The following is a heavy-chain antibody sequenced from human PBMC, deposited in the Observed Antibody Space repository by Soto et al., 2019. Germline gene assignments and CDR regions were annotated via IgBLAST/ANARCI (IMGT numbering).Heavy chain of an antibody. Sequence: QVQLVESGGGVVQPGRSLRLSCAASGFTFSSYGMHWVRQAPGKGLEWVAVISYDGSNKYYADSVKGRFTISRDNSKNTLYLQMNSLRAEDTAVYYCGDLDYWGQRTLVTVSS. V-gene: IGHV3-30*03. CDR1: GFTFSSYG. CDR3: GDLDY. CDR2: ISYDGSNK. J-gene: IGHJ4*02.